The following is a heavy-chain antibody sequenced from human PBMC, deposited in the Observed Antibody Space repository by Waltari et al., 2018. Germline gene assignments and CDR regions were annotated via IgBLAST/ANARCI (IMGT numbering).Heavy chain of an antibody. J-gene: IGHJ3*01. V-gene: IGHV3-53*01. CDR3: ARATNWVLEAFDL. CDR1: GFTVSSTY. CDR2: IFTSGST. D-gene: IGHD1-1*01. Sequence: ELQVVESGGGLIQPGASLRLSCAASGFTVSSTYMAWVRQAPGKGPEWVSVIFTSGSTYHADSVKGRFTISRDNSENTVHLQMKNLTAEDTALYYCARATNWVLEAFDLWGQGTMVTVS.